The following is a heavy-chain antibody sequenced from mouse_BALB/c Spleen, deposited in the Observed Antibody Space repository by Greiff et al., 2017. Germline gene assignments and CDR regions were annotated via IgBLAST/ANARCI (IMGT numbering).Heavy chain of an antibody. V-gene: IGHV1-7*01. CDR2: INPSTGYT. J-gene: IGHJ2*01. CDR1: GYTFTSYW. CDR3: ARMITFDY. D-gene: IGHD2-4*01. Sequence: QVQLQQSGAELAKPGASVKMSCKASGYTFTSYWMHWVKQRPGQGLEWIGYINPSTGYTEYNQKLKDKATLTADKTSSPAYMQLSSLTSEDSAVYYCARMITFDYWGQGTTLTVSS.